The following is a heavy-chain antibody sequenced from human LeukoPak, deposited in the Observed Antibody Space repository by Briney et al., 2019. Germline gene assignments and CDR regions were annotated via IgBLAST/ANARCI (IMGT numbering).Heavy chain of an antibody. Sequence: GGSLRLSCAASGFTFSSYAMSWVRQAPGKGLEWVSAISGSGGSTYYADSVKGRFTISRDNSKNTLYLQMNSLRAEDTAVYYCAKVPRSTYSNGWYWFDPWGQGTLVTVSS. V-gene: IGHV3-23*01. CDR1: GFTFSSYA. CDR3: AKVPRSTYSNGWYWFDP. D-gene: IGHD6-19*01. CDR2: ISGSGGST. J-gene: IGHJ5*02.